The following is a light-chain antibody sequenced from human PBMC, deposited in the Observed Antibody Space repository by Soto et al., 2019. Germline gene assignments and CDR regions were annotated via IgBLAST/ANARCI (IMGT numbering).Light chain of an antibody. J-gene: IGKJ1*01. V-gene: IGKV3-15*01. CDR3: QQYNNWPGT. CDR2: GAS. CDR1: QSVSSK. Sequence: EIVLTQSPGTLSVSPGERATLSCRASQSVSSKLDWYQQKPGQAPRLLFYGASTGATGMPARFSGSGSETEFTLSISSLQSEGFAVYYCQQYNNWPGTFGQGTKVEIK.